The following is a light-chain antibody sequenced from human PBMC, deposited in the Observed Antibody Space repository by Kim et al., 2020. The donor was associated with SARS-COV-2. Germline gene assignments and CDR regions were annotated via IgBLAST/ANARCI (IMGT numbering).Light chain of an antibody. CDR1: ESISRY. Sequence: SASVGDRVTITCRASESISRYLNWYQQKPGKAPNVLIYGASSLQSGVPSRFSGSGSGRDFSLTVNSLQPEDFATYYCQQSYSTPVTFGQGTKLEI. CDR2: GAS. V-gene: IGKV1-39*01. CDR3: QQSYSTPVT. J-gene: IGKJ2*01.